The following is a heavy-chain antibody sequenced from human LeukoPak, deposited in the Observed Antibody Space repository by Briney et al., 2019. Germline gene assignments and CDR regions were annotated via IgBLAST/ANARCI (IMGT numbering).Heavy chain of an antibody. Sequence: SGPALVKPTQTLTLTCTFSGFSLTSRGMCVTWIRQPPGKALEWLARIDWDDDKYYTTSLKTRLTISKDTAKNQVVLTMANVNPVDTATYYCARTNYFVGLGYFYYYMDVWGKGTTVTVSS. V-gene: IGHV2-70*11. CDR3: ARTNYFVGLGYFYYYMDV. D-gene: IGHD3-10*02. CDR1: GFSLTSRGMC. J-gene: IGHJ6*03. CDR2: IDWDDDK.